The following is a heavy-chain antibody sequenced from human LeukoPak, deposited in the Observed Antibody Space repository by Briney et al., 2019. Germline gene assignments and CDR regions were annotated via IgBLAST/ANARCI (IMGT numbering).Heavy chain of an antibody. J-gene: IGHJ4*02. Sequence: GGSLRPSCAASGFTFDDYAMHWVRQAPGKGLEWVSGISWNSGSIGYADSVKGRFTISRDNAKNSLYLQMNSLRAEDTALYYCAKQAQGGYNRYFDYWGRGTLVTVSS. CDR1: GFTFDDYA. CDR2: ISWNSGSI. V-gene: IGHV3-9*01. CDR3: AKQAQGGYNRYFDY. D-gene: IGHD3-22*01.